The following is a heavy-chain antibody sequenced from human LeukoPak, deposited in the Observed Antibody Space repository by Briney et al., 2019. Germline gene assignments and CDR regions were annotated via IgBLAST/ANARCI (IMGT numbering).Heavy chain of an antibody. J-gene: IGHJ6*04. CDR3: ARLYCSSTSCYFDDV. CDR2: ISSSSSTI. CDR1: GFTFSSYS. D-gene: IGHD2-2*01. V-gene: IGHV3-48*01. Sequence: GGSLRLSCAASGFTFSSYSMNWVRQSPGKGLEWVSYISSSSSTIYYADSVKGRFTISRDNAKNSLYLQMNSLGAEDTAVYYCARLYCSSTSCYFDDVWGKGTTVTVSS.